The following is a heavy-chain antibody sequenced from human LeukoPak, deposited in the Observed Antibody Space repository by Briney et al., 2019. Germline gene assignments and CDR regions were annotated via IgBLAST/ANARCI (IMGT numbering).Heavy chain of an antibody. Sequence: SEPLSLTCTVSGRPLSSYYWSWIRQPAGKGLEWIGRIYPSGSPNYNPSLKSRVTMSIDTSKNQFSVKLSPVTAADTVVYYCAGRGGPAVAFDIWGQGTMVTVSS. D-gene: IGHD6-19*01. J-gene: IGHJ3*02. CDR1: GRPLSSYY. V-gene: IGHV4-4*07. CDR3: AGRGGPAVAFDI. CDR2: IYPSGSP.